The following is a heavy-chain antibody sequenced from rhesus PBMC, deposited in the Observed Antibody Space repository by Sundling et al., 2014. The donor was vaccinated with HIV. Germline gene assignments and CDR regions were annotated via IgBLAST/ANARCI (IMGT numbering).Heavy chain of an antibody. CDR3: ARGNSLDS. D-gene: IGHD1-32*01. CDR1: GSPISNNY. Sequence: QVQLQESGPGLVKPSETLPLTCAVSGSPISNNYWTWIRQAPGKGLEWIGRIDGDDGSTDYNPSLKNRVTISKDTSKNRFSLNLSPVTAADTAVYYCARGNSLDSWGQGAVVTVSS. J-gene: IGHJ6*01. V-gene: IGHV4S2*01. CDR2: IDGDDGST.